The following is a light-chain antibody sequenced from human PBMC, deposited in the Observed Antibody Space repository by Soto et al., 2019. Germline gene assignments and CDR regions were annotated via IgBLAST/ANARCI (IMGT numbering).Light chain of an antibody. J-gene: IGLJ1*01. CDR3: SSYTSTHTRV. Sequence: QSALTQPASVSGSPGQSITISCTGTSSDVGGYDFVSWYQHHPGKAPKLMIYDVNNRPSGLSNRFSGSKSGNTASLTISGLQTEDEADYYCSSYTSTHTRVFGT. V-gene: IGLV2-14*01. CDR2: DVN. CDR1: SSDVGGYDF.